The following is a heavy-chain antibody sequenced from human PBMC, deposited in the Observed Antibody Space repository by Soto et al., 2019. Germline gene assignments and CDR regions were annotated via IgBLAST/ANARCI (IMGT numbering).Heavy chain of an antibody. D-gene: IGHD2-21*02. J-gene: IGHJ4*02. CDR1: GFTFSSYG. Sequence: GGSLRLSCAASGFTFSSYGMHWVRQAPGKGLEWVAVIPYDGSNKYYADSVKGRFTISRDNSKNTLYLQMNSLRAEDTAVYYCAKSYQAVVTILDYWGQGTLVTVSS. CDR2: IPYDGSNK. V-gene: IGHV3-30*18. CDR3: AKSYQAVVTILDY.